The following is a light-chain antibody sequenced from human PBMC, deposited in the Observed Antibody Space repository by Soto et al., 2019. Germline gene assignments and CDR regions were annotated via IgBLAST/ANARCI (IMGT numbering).Light chain of an antibody. CDR1: SSDVGGYIW. Sequence: QSALTQPASLSGSPGQSITISCTGTSSDVGGYIWVSWYQHHPGKAPKLVIYDVYQRPSGVSSRFSGSKSGNTAFLTISGLQTEDEADYYCVSYTSGSTYVFGSGTKVTVL. CDR3: VSYTSGSTYV. J-gene: IGLJ1*01. CDR2: DVY. V-gene: IGLV2-14*01.